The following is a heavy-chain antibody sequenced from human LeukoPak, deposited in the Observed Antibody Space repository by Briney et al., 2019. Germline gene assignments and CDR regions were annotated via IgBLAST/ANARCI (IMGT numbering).Heavy chain of an antibody. CDR2: IYYSGST. V-gene: IGHV4-59*01. J-gene: IGHJ4*02. Sequence: PSETLSLTCTVSGGSISSYYWSWIRQPPGKGLEWIGYIYYSGSTNYNPSLKSRVTISVDTSKNQFSLKLSSVTAADKAVYYCARKPHPPLHGYFDYWGQGTLVTVS. CDR1: GGSISSYY. CDR3: ARKPHPPLHGYFDY.